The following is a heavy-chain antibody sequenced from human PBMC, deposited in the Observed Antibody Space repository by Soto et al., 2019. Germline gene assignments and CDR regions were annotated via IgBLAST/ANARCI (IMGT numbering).Heavy chain of an antibody. V-gene: IGHV1-69*13. Sequence: ASVKVSCKASGGTFSRHAISWVRQAPGQGLEWMGGIIPIFGTADHAQKFQGRVTIIADESTSTVYMELSSLRSEDTAMYYCARGWGYDSNDYYYAYWGQGTLVTVSS. CDR1: GGTFSRHA. D-gene: IGHD3-22*01. CDR3: ARGWGYDSNDYYYAY. J-gene: IGHJ4*02. CDR2: IIPIFGTA.